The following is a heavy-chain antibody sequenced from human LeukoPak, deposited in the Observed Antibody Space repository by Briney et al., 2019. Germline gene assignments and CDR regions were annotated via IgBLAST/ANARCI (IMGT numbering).Heavy chain of an antibody. J-gene: IGHJ4*02. D-gene: IGHD3-22*01. Sequence: GGSLGLSFAASGFTVTSNYISGGGRAPGRGGGGGSVFYSGGSTYYADSVKGRFTISRDNSKNTLYLQMNSLRAEDTAVYYCARDYYDSRAQGKASDYWGQGTLVTVSS. V-gene: IGHV3-66*01. CDR1: GFTVTSNY. CDR2: FYSGGST. CDR3: ARDYYDSRAQGKASDY.